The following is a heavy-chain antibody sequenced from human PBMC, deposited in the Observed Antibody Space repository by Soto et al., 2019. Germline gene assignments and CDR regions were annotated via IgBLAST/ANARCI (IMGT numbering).Heavy chain of an antibody. CDR3: ARGWGRIFDY. Sequence: QVQLQQWGAGLLKPSETLSLTCAVYGGSFSGYYWSWIRQPPGKGLEWIGEINHSGSTNYNPSLKSRVTISEDTSKNHFSLKLSSVTAADTAVYYCARGWGRIFDYWGQGTLVTVSS. V-gene: IGHV4-34*01. CDR2: INHSGST. CDR1: GGSFSGYY. D-gene: IGHD7-27*01. J-gene: IGHJ4*02.